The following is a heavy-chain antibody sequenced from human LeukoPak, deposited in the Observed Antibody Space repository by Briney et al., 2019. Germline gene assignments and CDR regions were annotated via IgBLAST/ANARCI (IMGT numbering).Heavy chain of an antibody. CDR2: IWYDGSNK. CDR3: AREEGDPSSGWYQNWFDP. D-gene: IGHD6-19*01. V-gene: IGHV3-33*01. CDR1: GFTFSSNG. J-gene: IGHJ5*02. Sequence: GRSLRLSCAASGFTFSSNGMHRVRQAPGKGLEWVAVIWYDGSNKYYADSVKGRFTISRDNSKNTLYLQMNSLRAEDTAVYYCAREEGDPSSGWYQNWFDPWGQGTLVTVSS.